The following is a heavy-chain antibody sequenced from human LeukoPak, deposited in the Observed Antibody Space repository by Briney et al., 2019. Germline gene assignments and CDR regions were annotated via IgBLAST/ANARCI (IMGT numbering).Heavy chain of an antibody. CDR3: ARDGALDV. D-gene: IGHD4/OR15-4a*01. V-gene: IGHV1-2*02. J-gene: IGHJ6*02. Sequence: ASVKVSCKASGYTFTGYYIHWLGQAPGQGLEWMGWINPESGGTKYAQKFQGRVTMTRDTSITTMSMELSSLRSDDTDVYYCARDGALDVWGQGTTVTVSS. CDR2: INPESGGT. CDR1: GYTFTGYY.